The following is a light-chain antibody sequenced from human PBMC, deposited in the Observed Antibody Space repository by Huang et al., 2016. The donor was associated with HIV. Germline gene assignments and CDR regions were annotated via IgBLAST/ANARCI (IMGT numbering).Light chain of an antibody. Sequence: DIVMTQSPDSLAVSLGERATINCKSSQSILYSYNNKNYLAWYQQKPGQPPNLLIYWASTRESGVPDRFSGSGSGTNVTLTISNLQAEDVAVYYCQQYYVTPPWTFGQGTKVEIK. CDR1: QSILYSYNNKNY. CDR2: WAS. J-gene: IGKJ1*01. CDR3: QQYYVTPPWT. V-gene: IGKV4-1*01.